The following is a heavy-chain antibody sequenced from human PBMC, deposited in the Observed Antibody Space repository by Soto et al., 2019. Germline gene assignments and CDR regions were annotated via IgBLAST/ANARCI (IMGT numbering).Heavy chain of an antibody. CDR1: GYSVSSSDYY. CDR3: APLTVSLSGTSGIHV. V-gene: IGHV4-39*01. D-gene: IGHD2-15*01. CDR2: MFYSGLS. J-gene: IGHJ6*02. Sequence: SETLSLTGSVSGYSVSSSDYYWAWIRQPPGKGLEWIGSMFYSGLSYYNPSLKSRVTLSVDTYKNQFSVRLNSVTASDTAVYYCAPLTVSLSGTSGIHVGGQGTKVTVS.